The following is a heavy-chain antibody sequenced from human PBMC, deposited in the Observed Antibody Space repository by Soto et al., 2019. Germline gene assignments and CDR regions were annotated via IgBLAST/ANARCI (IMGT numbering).Heavy chain of an antibody. D-gene: IGHD1-1*01. J-gene: IGHJ4*01. CDR3: ARQVREGALSCYITGCNWRVFKFDY. V-gene: IGHV4-34*01. CDR2: INHSGGT. CDR1: GGSFSDYS. Sequence: SETLSLTCAVYGGSFSDYSWTWIRQSPGKGLEWIGEINHSGGTKYSPSLKSRVTISLDTAKNQFSLRLSSVIAADTAVYYCARQVREGALSCYITGCNWRVFKFDYWGPGTLVTVSS.